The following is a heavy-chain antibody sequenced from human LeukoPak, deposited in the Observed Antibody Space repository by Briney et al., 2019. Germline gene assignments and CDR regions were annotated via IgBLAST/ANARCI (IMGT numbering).Heavy chain of an antibody. CDR2: IYYSGST. D-gene: IGHD6-13*01. CDR1: GGSISSGGYY. V-gene: IGHV4-31*03. J-gene: IGHJ4*02. CDR3: AREGPLGAAADSRYFDY. Sequence: SETLSLTCTVSGGSISSGGYYWSWIRQHPGKGLEWIGYIYYSGSTYYNPSLKSRVTISVDTSKNQFSLKLSSVTAADTAVYYCAREGPLGAAADSRYFDYWGQGTLVTVSS.